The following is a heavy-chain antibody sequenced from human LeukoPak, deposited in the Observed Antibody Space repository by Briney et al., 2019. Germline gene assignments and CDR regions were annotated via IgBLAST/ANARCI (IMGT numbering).Heavy chain of an antibody. CDR2: INRDGSST. CDR3: ARDLNWGAFDI. D-gene: IGHD7-27*01. Sequence: GGSLRLSCAASGVIFSNYWMHWVRQAPGKGLVWVSRINRDGSSTSYADSVKGRFTISRDNAKNTLYLQMNSLRAEDTAVYYCARDLNWGAFDIRGQGTMVSVSS. J-gene: IGHJ3*02. CDR1: GVIFSNYW. V-gene: IGHV3-74*01.